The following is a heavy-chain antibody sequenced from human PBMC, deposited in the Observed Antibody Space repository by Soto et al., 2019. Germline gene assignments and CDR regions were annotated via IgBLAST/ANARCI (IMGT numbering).Heavy chain of an antibody. CDR3: ARDPGVGLSARWFDP. CDR2: IYYSGST. J-gene: IGHJ5*02. V-gene: IGHV4-61*01. D-gene: IGHD2-8*01. Sequence: QVHLQESGPGLLKPSETLTLTCTVSGGSLNNGNYYWSWLRQPPGKALEWIGHIYYSGSTSYNPSLKSRVIMSIDMSKIQFSLRLTSVTAADTAVYFCARDPGVGLSARWFDPWGQGALITVAS. CDR1: GGSLNNGNYY.